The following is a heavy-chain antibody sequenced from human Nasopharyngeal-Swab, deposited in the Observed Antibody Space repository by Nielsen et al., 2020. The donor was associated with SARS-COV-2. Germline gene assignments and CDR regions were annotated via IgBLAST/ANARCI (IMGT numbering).Heavy chain of an antibody. CDR2: INHIGST. Sequence: SETLSLTFAVYGGSFSGFYWSWIPKLPGKGLEWIGEINHIGSTNYNASLKSRVTLSVDTSKNQFSLKLSSVTAADTAVYYCARKATQRRRGPAAPPKSYNWFDPWGQGTLVTVSS. CDR1: GGSFSGFY. V-gene: IGHV4-34*01. D-gene: IGHD2-15*01. J-gene: IGHJ5*02. CDR3: ARKATQRRRGPAAPPKSYNWFDP.